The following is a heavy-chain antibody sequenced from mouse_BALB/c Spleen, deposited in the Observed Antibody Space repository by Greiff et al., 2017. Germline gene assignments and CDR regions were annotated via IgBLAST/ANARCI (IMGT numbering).Heavy chain of an antibody. CDR3: TRRGIYYDYDDGPGYFDV. Sequence: EVQLQQSGTVLARPGASVKMSCKASGYTFTSYWMHWVKQRPGQGLEWIGAIYPGNSDTSYNQKFKGKAKLTAVTSTSTAYMELSSLTNEDSAVYYCTRRGIYYDYDDGPGYFDVWGAGTTVTVSS. V-gene: IGHV1-5*01. D-gene: IGHD2-4*01. J-gene: IGHJ1*01. CDR1: GYTFTSYW. CDR2: IYPGNSDT.